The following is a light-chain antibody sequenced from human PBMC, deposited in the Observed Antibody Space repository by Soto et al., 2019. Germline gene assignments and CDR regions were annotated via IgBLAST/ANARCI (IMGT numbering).Light chain of an antibody. J-gene: IGLJ3*02. Sequence: QSALTQPPSLSGAPGQRVTISCTGSGANIGAGFDVHWYQQLPGTAPKLLIYGNTNRPSGVPDRFSGSKSGTSASLAITGLQAEDEADYYCQSFDSYRNIVFGGGTKLTVL. CDR1: GANIGAGFD. CDR2: GNT. CDR3: QSFDSYRNIV. V-gene: IGLV1-40*01.